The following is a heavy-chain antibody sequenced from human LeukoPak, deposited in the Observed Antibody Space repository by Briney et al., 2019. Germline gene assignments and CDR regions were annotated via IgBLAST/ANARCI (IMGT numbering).Heavy chain of an antibody. V-gene: IGHV4-59*01. D-gene: IGHD6-19*01. CDR1: GGSIITYS. CDR2: IYYSGST. J-gene: IGHJ5*02. CDR3: ARAHSSALPHIFDP. Sequence: PSETLSLTCTVSGGSIITYSWAWIRQPPGKGLEWIGNIYYSGSTNYNPSLKSRVTISIDTSKNQFSLKVSSVTAADTAVYYCARAHSSALPHIFDPWGQGTLVTVPS.